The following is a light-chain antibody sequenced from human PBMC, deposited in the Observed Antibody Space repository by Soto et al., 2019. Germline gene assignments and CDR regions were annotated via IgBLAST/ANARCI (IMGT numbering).Light chain of an antibody. Sequence: QSVLTQPRSVSGSPGQSVTISCTGTSSDVGGYNYVSWYQQHPGKAPKVIIYDVSKRPSGVPDRFSGSKSGSTASLTISGLQAEDESDYYCSSFAGSSTVVFGGGTKLTVL. CDR1: SSDVGGYNY. CDR2: DVS. CDR3: SSFAGSSTVV. J-gene: IGLJ2*01. V-gene: IGLV2-11*01.